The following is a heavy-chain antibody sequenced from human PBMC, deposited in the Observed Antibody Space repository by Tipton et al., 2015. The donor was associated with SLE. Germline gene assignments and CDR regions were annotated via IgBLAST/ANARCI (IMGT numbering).Heavy chain of an antibody. D-gene: IGHD1-26*01. J-gene: IGHJ3*02. V-gene: IGHV3-21*01. CDR3: ARGGRVGTYAFDI. CDR2: ISSSSSYI. CDR1: GFTFSSYA. Sequence: SLRLSCAASGFTFSSYAMSWVRQAPGKGLEWVSSISSSSSYIYYADSVKGRFTISRDNAKNSLYLQMNSLRAEDTAVYYCARGGRVGTYAFDIWGQGTMVTVSS.